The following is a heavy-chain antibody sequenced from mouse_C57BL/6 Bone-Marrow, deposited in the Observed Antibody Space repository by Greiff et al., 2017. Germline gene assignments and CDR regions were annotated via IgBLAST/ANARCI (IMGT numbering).Heavy chain of an antibody. D-gene: IGHD1-1*01. CDR2: IDPENGDT. V-gene: IGHV14-4*01. CDR3: TFYYYGSSSCWYFDV. J-gene: IGHJ1*03. Sequence: EVQLQQSGAELVRPGASVKLSCTASGFNIKDDYMHWVKQRPEQGLEWIGWIDPENGDTEYASKFQGKATITADTSSNTAYLQLSSLTSEDTAVYYCTFYYYGSSSCWYFDVWGTGTTVTVSS. CDR1: GFNIKDDY.